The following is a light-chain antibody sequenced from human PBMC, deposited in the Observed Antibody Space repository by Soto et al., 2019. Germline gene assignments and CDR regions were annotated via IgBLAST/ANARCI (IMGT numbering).Light chain of an antibody. CDR2: GAS. J-gene: IGKJ1*01. CDR3: QQYNTFWT. CDR1: QSVSNNY. Sequence: EIVLTQSPATLSLSPGERATLSCRASQSVSNNYLAWYQQKPGQAPRLLIYGASNRATGIPDRFSGSGSGTDFTLTISSLQPDDFATYYCQQYNTFWTFGQGTKVDIK. V-gene: IGKV3D-7*01.